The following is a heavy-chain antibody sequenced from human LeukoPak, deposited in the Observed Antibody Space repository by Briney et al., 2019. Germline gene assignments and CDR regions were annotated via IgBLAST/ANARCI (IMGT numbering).Heavy chain of an antibody. D-gene: IGHD3-22*01. CDR2: ISGSGANT. V-gene: IGHV3-23*01. Sequence: GGSLRLSCAASGLTFSNYAMSWVRQAPGKGPEWVSSISGSGANTYYADSVKGRFTISRDNSKDTLYLQMNSLRAEDTAVYYCAKDASHYYDSSGYFDYWGQGTLVTVSS. CDR1: GLTFSNYA. CDR3: AKDASHYYDSSGYFDY. J-gene: IGHJ4*02.